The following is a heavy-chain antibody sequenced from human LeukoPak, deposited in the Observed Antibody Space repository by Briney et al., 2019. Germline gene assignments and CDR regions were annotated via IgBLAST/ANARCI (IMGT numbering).Heavy chain of an antibody. CDR2: IYYSGSN. CDR3: TRGGSNFDY. CDR1: GGPISSYY. J-gene: IGHJ4*02. V-gene: IGHV4-59*01. Sequence: SETLSLTCTVSGGPISSYYWSWVRQPPHKGLEWIGYIYYSGSNNYNPCLKSRVTISVDTSKNPFYLQLTSVTAADTAVYFCTRGGSNFDYWGQGTLVTVSS. D-gene: IGHD3-10*01.